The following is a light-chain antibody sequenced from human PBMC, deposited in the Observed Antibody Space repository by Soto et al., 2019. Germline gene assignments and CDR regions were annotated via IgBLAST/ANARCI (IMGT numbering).Light chain of an antibody. CDR3: LQKYFYPFT. V-gene: IGKV1-6*01. CDR1: QGIRND. Sequence: IQMTQSPSSLSASVGDRVTITCRASQGIRNDLDRFQQKPGKAPKLLIYAASNLQSGVPARFSGSGSGTDFTLTISSLQPEDFATYYCLQKYFYPFTFGPGTKVDIK. CDR2: AAS. J-gene: IGKJ3*01.